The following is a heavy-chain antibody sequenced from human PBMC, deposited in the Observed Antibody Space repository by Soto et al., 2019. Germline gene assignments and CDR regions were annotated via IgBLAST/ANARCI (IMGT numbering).Heavy chain of an antibody. D-gene: IGHD2-21*01. CDR3: SKHHEYFSGCTCYVVEH. CDR2: VYYTGST. Sequence: QVQLQESGPGLVKPSETLSLTCTVSGASISPYYWTWIRQPPGKELEWIGYVYYTGSTNYSPSLEVRVTLSLDTSKSPFPLMLHFVAAADPAVYFWSKHHEYFSGCTCYVVEHWGPGTLVTVSS. V-gene: IGHV4-59*08. CDR1: GASISPYY. J-gene: IGHJ4*02.